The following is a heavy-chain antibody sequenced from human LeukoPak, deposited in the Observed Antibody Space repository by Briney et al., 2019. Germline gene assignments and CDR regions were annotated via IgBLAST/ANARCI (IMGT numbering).Heavy chain of an antibody. D-gene: IGHD3-10*01. CDR2: ISSSGSTI. V-gene: IGHV3-48*03. CDR1: GFTFSSYE. J-gene: IGHJ4*02. CDR3: ARLELWFGDHFDY. Sequence: PGGSLRLSCAASGFTFSSYEMNWVRQAPGKGLEWVSYISSSGSTIYYADSVKGRFTISRDNAKNSLYLQMNSLRAEDTAVYYCARLELWFGDHFDYWGQGTLVTVSS.